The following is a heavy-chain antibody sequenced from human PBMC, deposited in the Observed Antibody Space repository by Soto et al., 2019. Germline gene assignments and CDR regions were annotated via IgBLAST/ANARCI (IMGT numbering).Heavy chain of an antibody. D-gene: IGHD3-9*01. Sequence: ASVKVSCKASGYTFTSYDINWLRQATGQGLEWMGWISAYNGNTKYAQKLQGRVTKTTDTSTSTAYMEMKSLKTEDTAVYYCAREPLTDSNILTRSFLWYFALWGRGTLVTVSS. CDR1: GYTFTSYD. V-gene: IGHV1-18*01. CDR2: ISAYNGNT. J-gene: IGHJ2*01. CDR3: AREPLTDSNILTRSFLWYFAL.